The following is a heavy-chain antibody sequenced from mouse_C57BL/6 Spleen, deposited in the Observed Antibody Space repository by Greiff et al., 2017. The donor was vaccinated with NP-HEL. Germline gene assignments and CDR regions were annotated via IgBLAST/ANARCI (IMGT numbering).Heavy chain of an antibody. D-gene: IGHD1-1*01. CDR3: APHYYGSSYVYFDV. J-gene: IGHJ1*03. Sequence: QVQLKESGPGLVQPSQSLSITCTVSGFSLTSYGVHWVRQSPGKGLEWLGVIWRGGSTDYNAAFMSRLSITKDNSKSQVFFKMNSLQADDTAIYYCAPHYYGSSYVYFDVWGTGTTVTVSS. CDR1: GFSLTSYG. CDR2: IWRGGST. V-gene: IGHV2-5*01.